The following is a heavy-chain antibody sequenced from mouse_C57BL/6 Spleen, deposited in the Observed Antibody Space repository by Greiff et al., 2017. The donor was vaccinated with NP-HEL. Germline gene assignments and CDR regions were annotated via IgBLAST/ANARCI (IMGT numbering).Heavy chain of an antibody. CDR3: ARRYYGSSYGDFDY. CDR2: IYPGSGST. Sequence: QVQLQQPGAELVKPGASVKMSCKASGYTFTRYWITWVKQRPGQGLEWIGDIYPGSGSTNYNEKFKSKATLTVDTSSSTAYMQLSSLTSEDSAVYYCARRYYGSSYGDFDYWGQGTTLTVSS. D-gene: IGHD1-1*01. V-gene: IGHV1-55*01. J-gene: IGHJ2*01. CDR1: GYTFTRYW.